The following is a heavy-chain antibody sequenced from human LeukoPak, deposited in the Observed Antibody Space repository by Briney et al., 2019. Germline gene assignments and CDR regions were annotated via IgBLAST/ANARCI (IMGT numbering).Heavy chain of an antibody. D-gene: IGHD5-24*01. J-gene: IGHJ4*02. V-gene: IGHV3-7*01. Sequence: GGSLRPSCAASGFTFANYWMSWVRQAPGKGLEWVANIKQDGSEKKYVDYVKGRFTVSRENAKNSLSLEISSLRAEDTAVYYCARDGRDGQDDFWGQGTLVTVSS. CDR3: ARDGRDGQDDF. CDR2: IKQDGSEK. CDR1: GFTFANYW.